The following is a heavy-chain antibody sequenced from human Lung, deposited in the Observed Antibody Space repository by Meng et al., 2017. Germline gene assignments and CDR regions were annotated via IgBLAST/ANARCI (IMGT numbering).Heavy chain of an antibody. J-gene: IGHJ4*02. CDR3: ARGPTTMAHDFDY. V-gene: IGHV4-34*01. CDR2: INHSGST. CDR1: GWSFSDYY. Sequence: QVQLQQWGAGLLKPSATLSLPCVVPGWSFSDYYWSWIRQPPGKGLEWIGEINHSGSTNYNPSLESRATISVDTSQNNLSLKLSSVTAADSAVYYCARGPTTMAHDFDYWGQGTLVTV. D-gene: IGHD4-11*01.